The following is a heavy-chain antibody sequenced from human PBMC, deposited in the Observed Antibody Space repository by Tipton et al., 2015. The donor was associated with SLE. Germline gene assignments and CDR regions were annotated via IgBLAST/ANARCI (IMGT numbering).Heavy chain of an antibody. J-gene: IGHJ3*02. Sequence: TLSLTCAVYGGSFSGYYWSWIRQPPGKGLEWIGYIYYSGSTNYNPSLKSRVTISVDTSKNQFSLKLSSVTAADTAVYYCASIRITMIVVVTSDAFDIWGQGTMVTVSS. CDR2: IYYSGST. V-gene: IGHV4-59*12. CDR3: ASIRITMIVVVTSDAFDI. D-gene: IGHD3-22*01. CDR1: GGSFSGYY.